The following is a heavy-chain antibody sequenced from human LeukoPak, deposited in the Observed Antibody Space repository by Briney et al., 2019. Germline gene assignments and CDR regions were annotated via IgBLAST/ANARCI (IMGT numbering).Heavy chain of an antibody. J-gene: IGHJ5*02. CDR3: AREVAACTNGVCGRGWFDP. Sequence: SQTLSLTCTVSGGSISSGGYYWSWIRQHPGKGLEWIGYIYYSGSTYYNPSLKSRVTISVDTSKNQFSLKLSSVTAADTAVYYCAREVAACTNGVCGRGWFDPWGQGTLVTVSS. CDR1: GGSISSGGYY. D-gene: IGHD2-8*01. CDR2: IYYSGST. V-gene: IGHV4-31*03.